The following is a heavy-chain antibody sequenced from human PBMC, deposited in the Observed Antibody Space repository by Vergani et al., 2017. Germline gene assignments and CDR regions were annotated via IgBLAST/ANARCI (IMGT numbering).Heavy chain of an antibody. V-gene: IGHV3-30*03. CDR3: ARGQGRVYSNFPHYYYGMDV. Sequence: QVQLVESGGGVVQPGRSLRLSCAASGFTFSSYGLHWVRQAPGKGLEWVAVISYDGSNKYYADSVKGRFTISRDNSKNTLYLQMNSLLTEDTAVYYCARGQGRVYSNFPHYYYGMDVWGQGTTVTVSS. CDR2: ISYDGSNK. D-gene: IGHD4-11*01. CDR1: GFTFSSYG. J-gene: IGHJ6*02.